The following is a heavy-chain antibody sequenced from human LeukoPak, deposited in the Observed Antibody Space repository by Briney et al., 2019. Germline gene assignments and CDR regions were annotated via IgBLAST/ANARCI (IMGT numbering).Heavy chain of an antibody. CDR2: IHTSGDT. Sequence: PGGSLRLSCAASGLTGSHNYVSWVRQAPGKGLEWVSAIHTSGDTCYADSVKGRFTISRDNSKNTLYLQMNSLRAEDTAVYYCARGSSWSSWYFDYWGQGTLVTVSS. CDR3: ARGSSWSSWYFDY. V-gene: IGHV3-66*03. CDR1: GLTGSHNY. D-gene: IGHD6-13*01. J-gene: IGHJ4*02.